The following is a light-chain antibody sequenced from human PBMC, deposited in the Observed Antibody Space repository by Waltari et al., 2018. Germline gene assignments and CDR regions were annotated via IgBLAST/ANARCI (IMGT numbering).Light chain of an antibody. V-gene: IGKV2-28*01. CDR1: QSLLHSNGYNY. CDR3: MQALQTPWT. CDR2: LAY. J-gene: IGKJ1*01. Sequence: DSVMTQSPVSLPVTPGEPASISCRSSQSLLHSNGYNYLDWYLQKPGQSPQLLIYLAYDRASGVPDRFSGSGSGTDFTLKISRVEAEDVGVYYCMQALQTPWTFGQGTKVEIK.